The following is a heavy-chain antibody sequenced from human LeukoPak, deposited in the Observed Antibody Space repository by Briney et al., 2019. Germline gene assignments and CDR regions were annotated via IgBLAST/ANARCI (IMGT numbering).Heavy chain of an antibody. Sequence: GGSLRLSCAASGFTFSSYSMNWVRQAPGKGLEWVSSISSSSSYIYYADSVKGRFTISRDNAKNSLYLQMNSLRAEDTAVYYCARDSKFEYYDFEWPGWFDPWGQGTLVTVSS. CDR2: ISSSSSYI. CDR3: ARDSKFEYYDFEWPGWFDP. D-gene: IGHD3-3*01. J-gene: IGHJ5*02. V-gene: IGHV3-21*01. CDR1: GFTFSSYS.